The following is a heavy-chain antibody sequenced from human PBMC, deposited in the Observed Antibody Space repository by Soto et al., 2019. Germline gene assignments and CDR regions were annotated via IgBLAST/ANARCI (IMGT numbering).Heavy chain of an antibody. V-gene: IGHV1-69*01. J-gene: IGHJ6*02. D-gene: IGHD5-18*01. CDR3: ARDRDTAMVTAYYYGMDV. CDR1: GGTFSSYA. Sequence: QVQLVQSGAEVKKPGSSVKVSCKASGGTFSSYAISWVRQAPGQGLEWMGGIIPIFGTANYAQKFQGRVTITADESTSTAYMELSSLRSEDTAVYYCARDRDTAMVTAYYYGMDVWGQGTTVTVSS. CDR2: IIPIFGTA.